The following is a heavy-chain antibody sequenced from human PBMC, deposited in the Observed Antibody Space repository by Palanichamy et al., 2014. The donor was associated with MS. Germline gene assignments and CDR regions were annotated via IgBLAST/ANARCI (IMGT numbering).Heavy chain of an antibody. D-gene: IGHD3-22*01. CDR3: ASRYYYDSSGYPLDY. CDR2: IYHSGST. Sequence: QLQLQGSGSGLVRPSQTLSLTCAVSGGSISSGGYSWSWIRQPPGKGLEWIGYIYHSGSTYYNPSLKSRVTISVDRSKNQFSLKLSSVTAADTAVYYCASRYYYDSSGYPLDYWGQGTLVTVSS. V-gene: IGHV4-30-2*01. CDR1: GGSISSGGYS. J-gene: IGHJ4*02.